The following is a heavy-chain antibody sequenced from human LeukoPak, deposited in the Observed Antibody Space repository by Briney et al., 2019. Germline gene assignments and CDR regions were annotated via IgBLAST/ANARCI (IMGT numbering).Heavy chain of an antibody. CDR1: GFTFSSYW. D-gene: IGHD4-23*01. J-gene: IGHJ4*02. CDR2: IKTDGSQM. Sequence: GGSLRLSCVASGFTFSSYWMTWVRQAPGKGLEWVANIKTDGSQMYYVDSVKGRFTISRDNAKNSLYLQMNSLRAEDTAVYYCARYGGNTYWGQGTLVTVSS. V-gene: IGHV3-7*01. CDR3: ARYGGNTY.